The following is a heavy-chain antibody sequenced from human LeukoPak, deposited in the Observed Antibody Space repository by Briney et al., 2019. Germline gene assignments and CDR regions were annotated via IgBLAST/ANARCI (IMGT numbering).Heavy chain of an antibody. CDR3: ARGGREDGGYYYGMDV. CDR2: IYYSGST. CDR1: GGSISSGY. V-gene: IGHV4-59*01. Sequence: SETLSLTCTVSGGSISSGYWSWIRQPPGKGLEWIGYIYYSGSTNYNPSLKSRVTISVDTSKNQFSLKLSSVTAADTAVYYCARGGREDGGYYYGMDVWGQGTTVTVSS. J-gene: IGHJ6*02. D-gene: IGHD1-26*01.